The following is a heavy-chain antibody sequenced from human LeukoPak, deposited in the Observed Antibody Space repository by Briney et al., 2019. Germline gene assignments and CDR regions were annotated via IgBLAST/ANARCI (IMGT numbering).Heavy chain of an antibody. Sequence: SETLSLTCTVSGGSISSYYWSWIRQPPGKGLEWIGYIYYSGSTSYNPSLKSRVTISVDTSKNQFSLKLSSVTAAVTAVYYCASLSSRVYAFDIWGQGTMVTVSS. D-gene: IGHD6-13*01. CDR1: GGSISSYY. CDR2: IYYSGST. CDR3: ASLSSRVYAFDI. V-gene: IGHV4-59*01. J-gene: IGHJ3*02.